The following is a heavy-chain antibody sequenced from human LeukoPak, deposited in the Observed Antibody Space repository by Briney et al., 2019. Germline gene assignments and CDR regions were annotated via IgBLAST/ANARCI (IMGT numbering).Heavy chain of an antibody. V-gene: IGHV3-7*01. D-gene: IGHD6-13*01. CDR1: GFSFSTYW. Sequence: GESLRLSCAASGFSFSTYWMSWVRQTPEKGLEFVANINQDASVRNYMDSLKGRCTISRDNAKKSVYLEINSLRADDTAVYYCARDPGSSSFDLWGQGALVTVSS. J-gene: IGHJ4*02. CDR2: INQDASVR. CDR3: ARDPGSSSFDL.